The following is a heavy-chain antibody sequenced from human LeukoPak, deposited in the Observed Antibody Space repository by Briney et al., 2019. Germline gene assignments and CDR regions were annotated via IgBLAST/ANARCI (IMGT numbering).Heavy chain of an antibody. V-gene: IGHV3-21*01. CDR3: ARDSQAYCSGGRCSMFDY. Sequence: GGSLRLSCAASGFTFSSYSMNWVRQAPGKGLGWVSSISGSSSYIYYADSVKGRFTISRDNARNSLYLQMNSLRAEDTAVYYCARDSQAYCSGGRCSMFDYWGQGNLVTVSS. CDR1: GFTFSSYS. CDR2: ISGSSSYI. J-gene: IGHJ4*02. D-gene: IGHD2-15*01.